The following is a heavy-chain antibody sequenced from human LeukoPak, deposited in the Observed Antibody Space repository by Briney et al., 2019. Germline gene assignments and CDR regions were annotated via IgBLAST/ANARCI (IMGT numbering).Heavy chain of an antibody. J-gene: IGHJ4*02. CDR2: ISYDGSNK. D-gene: IGHD6-19*01. CDR1: GFTFSSYA. V-gene: IGHV3-30-3*01. CDR3: ARGGIAVAGGYYFDY. Sequence: PGGSLRLSCAASGFTFSSYAMHWVRQAPGKGLEWVAVISYDGSNKYYADSVKGRFTISRDNSKNTLYLQMNSLRAEDTAVYYCARGGIAVAGGYYFDYWGQGTLVTVSS.